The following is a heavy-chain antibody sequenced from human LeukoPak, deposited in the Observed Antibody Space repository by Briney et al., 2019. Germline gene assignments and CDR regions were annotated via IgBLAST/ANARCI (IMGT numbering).Heavy chain of an antibody. CDR1: GGTFSSYA. Sequence: GASVNVSCKASGGTFSSYAISWVRQAPGQGLEWMGGIIPIFGTANYAQKFQGRVTITTDESTSTAYMELSSLRSEDTAVYYCARLRSLAVAAAGILDYFDYWGQGTLVTVSS. D-gene: IGHD6-13*01. CDR2: IIPIFGTA. CDR3: ARLRSLAVAAAGILDYFDY. V-gene: IGHV1-69*05. J-gene: IGHJ4*02.